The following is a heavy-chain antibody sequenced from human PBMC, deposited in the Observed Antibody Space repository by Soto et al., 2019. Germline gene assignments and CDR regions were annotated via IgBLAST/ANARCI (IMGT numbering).Heavy chain of an antibody. CDR3: TTDWRPYQTEHYYYGMDV. D-gene: IGHD1-26*01. CDR1: GFTFSNAW. V-gene: IGHV3-15*01. CDR2: IKSKTDGGTT. J-gene: IGHJ6*02. Sequence: LRLSCAASGFTFSNAWMSWVRQAPGKGLEWVGRIKSKTDGGTTDYAAPVKGRFTISRDDSKNTLYLQMNSLKTEDTAVYYCTTDWRPYQTEHYYYGMDVWGQGTTVTVSS.